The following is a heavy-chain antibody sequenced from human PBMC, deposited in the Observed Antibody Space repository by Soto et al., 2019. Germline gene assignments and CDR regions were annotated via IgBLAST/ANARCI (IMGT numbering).Heavy chain of an antibody. Sequence: SQTLRLPWTVVCGSISGYDWSCIRKPPGIGLEWIGYIYYSGSTYYNPSLKSRVTISVDTSKNQFSLKLSSVTAADTAVYYCAREHATGADYYYYGMDVWGQGTTVTVSS. V-gene: IGHV4-30-4*08. D-gene: IGHD4-17*01. J-gene: IGHJ6*02. CDR3: AREHATGADYYYYGMDV. CDR2: IYYSGST. CDR1: CGSISGYD.